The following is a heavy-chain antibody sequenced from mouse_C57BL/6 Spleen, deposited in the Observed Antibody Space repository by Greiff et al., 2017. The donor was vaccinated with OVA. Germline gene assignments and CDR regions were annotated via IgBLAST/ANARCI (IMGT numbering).Heavy chain of an antibody. D-gene: IGHD4-1*02. CDR2: IDPETGGT. V-gene: IGHV1-15*01. CDR1: GYTFTDYE. J-gene: IGHJ3*01. Sequence: QVQLKQSGAELVRPGASVTLSCKASGYTFTDYEMHWVKQTPVHGLEWIGAIDPETGGTAYNQKFKGKAILTADKSSSTAYMELRSLTSEDSAVYYCTSSQLGLFAYWGQGTLVTVSA. CDR3: TSSQLGLFAY.